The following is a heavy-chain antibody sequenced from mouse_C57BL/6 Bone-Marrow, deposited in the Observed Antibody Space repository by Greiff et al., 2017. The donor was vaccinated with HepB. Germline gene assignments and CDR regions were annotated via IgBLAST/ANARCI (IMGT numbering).Heavy chain of an antibody. J-gene: IGHJ3*01. Sequence: QVQLQQPGAELVKPGASVKMSCKASGYTFTSYWITWVKQRPGQGLEWIGDIYPGSGSTNYNEKFKSKATLTVDTSSNTAYMQLSSLTSEDAAVYNCAKECSKYGYGGFAYWGQGTLVTVSA. V-gene: IGHV1-55*01. CDR2: IYPGSGST. D-gene: IGHD2-2*01. CDR3: AKECSKYGYGGFAY. CDR1: GYTFTSYW.